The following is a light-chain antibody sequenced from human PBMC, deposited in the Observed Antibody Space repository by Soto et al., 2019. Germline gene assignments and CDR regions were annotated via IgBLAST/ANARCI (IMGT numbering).Light chain of an antibody. J-gene: IGKJ1*01. Sequence: DIQMAQSPSTLSASVGDRVTITCRASQSISSWLAWYQQKPGKAPTLLIYDASRLESGVPSRFSGSGSGTEFTLTISSLQPDDFAIYYCQQYETYFRTFGQGTKVEIK. V-gene: IGKV1-5*01. CDR1: QSISSW. CDR2: DAS. CDR3: QQYETYFRT.